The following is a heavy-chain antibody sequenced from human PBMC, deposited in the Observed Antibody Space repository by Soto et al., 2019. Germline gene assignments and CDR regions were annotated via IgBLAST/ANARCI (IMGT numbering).Heavy chain of an antibody. V-gene: IGHV4-59*01. CDR2: IYYSGST. D-gene: IGHD6-19*01. CDR3: ARVHSSGGGLWFDP. Sequence: PSETLSLTCTVSGGSISSYYWSWIRQPPGKGLEWIGYIYYSGSTNYNPSLKSRVTISVDTSKNQFSLKLSSVTAADTAVYYCARVHSSGGGLWFDPWGQGTLVTVSS. J-gene: IGHJ5*02. CDR1: GGSISSYY.